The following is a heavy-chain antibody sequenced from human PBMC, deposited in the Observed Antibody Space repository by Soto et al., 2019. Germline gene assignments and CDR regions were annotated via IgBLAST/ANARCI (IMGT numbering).Heavy chain of an antibody. CDR1: GGSISSGGYS. J-gene: IGHJ5*02. CDR2: IYHSGST. V-gene: IGHV4-30-2*01. D-gene: IGHD2-15*01. Sequence: QLQLQESGSGLVKPSQTLSLTCAVSGGSISSGGYSWSWIQQPPGKGLEWIGYIYHSGSTYYNPSLKSRVTISVDRSKNQFSLKLSSVTAADTAVYYCAREGRYCSGGSCYAYWFDPWGQGTLVTVSS. CDR3: AREGRYCSGGSCYAYWFDP.